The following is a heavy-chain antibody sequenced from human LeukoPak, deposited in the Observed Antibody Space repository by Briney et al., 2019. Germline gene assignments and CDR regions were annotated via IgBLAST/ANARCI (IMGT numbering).Heavy chain of an antibody. D-gene: IGHD2-21*01. Sequence: GGSLRLSCAASGFTFDDYGMSWVRQAPGKGLEWVSVITTTGGDTKYADSVKGRLTISRDNSKNTIYLQMNSLRAEDTAVYFCARSKMWPPSFDYWGQGTPVTVSS. J-gene: IGHJ4*02. CDR2: ITTTGGDT. CDR3: ARSKMWPPSFDY. V-gene: IGHV3-23*01. CDR1: GFTFDDYG.